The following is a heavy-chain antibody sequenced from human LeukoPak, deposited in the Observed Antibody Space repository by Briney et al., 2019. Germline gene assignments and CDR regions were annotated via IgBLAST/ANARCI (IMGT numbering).Heavy chain of an antibody. V-gene: IGHV4-30-2*01. J-gene: IGHJ4*02. CDR1: GDSISGADHS. CDR2: IYQTGGT. D-gene: IGHD1-26*01. Sequence: SETLSLTCAVSGDSISGADHSWNWIRQPPGKGLEWIGYIYQTGGTYYNPSRKSRVTISVDTSKNQFSLKLSSVTAADTAVYYCARFLRGGVYYFDYWGQGTLVTVSS. CDR3: ARFLRGGVYYFDY.